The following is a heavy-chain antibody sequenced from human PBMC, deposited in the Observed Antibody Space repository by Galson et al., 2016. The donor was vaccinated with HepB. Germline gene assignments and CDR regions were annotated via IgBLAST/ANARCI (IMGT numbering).Heavy chain of an antibody. CDR2: INAGSGNT. Sequence: SVKVSCKASGYTFTSYAIHWVRQAPGQRLEWMGWINAGSGNTKYPQKFQGRVTFTRDTSASTAYMELSSLTSEDTAVYYCATGSRLDYWGQGTLVTVSS. J-gene: IGHJ4*02. D-gene: IGHD1-26*01. V-gene: IGHV1-3*01. CDR3: ATGSRLDY. CDR1: GYTFTSYA.